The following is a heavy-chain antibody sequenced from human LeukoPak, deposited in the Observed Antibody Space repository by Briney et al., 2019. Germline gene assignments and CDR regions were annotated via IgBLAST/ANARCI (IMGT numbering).Heavy chain of an antibody. CDR3: AEDLTPGFDYYGMDV. V-gene: IGHV3-23*01. Sequence: GGSLRLSCAASGFTFSSYAMSWVRQAPGKGLEWVSAISGSGGSTYYADSVKGRFTISRDNSKNTLYLQMNSLRAEDTAVYYCAEDLTPGFDYYGMDVWGQGTTVTVSS. J-gene: IGHJ6*02. CDR1: GFTFSSYA. D-gene: IGHD3-10*01. CDR2: ISGSGGST.